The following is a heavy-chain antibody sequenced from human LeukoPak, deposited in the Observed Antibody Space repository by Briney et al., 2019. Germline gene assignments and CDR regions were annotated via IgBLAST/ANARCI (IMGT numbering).Heavy chain of an antibody. CDR2: ISGSGLYT. Sequence: GGSLRLSRAASGFIFSDYYMSWIRQAPGKGLEWVSCISGSGLYTNYADSVKGRFAISRDNAKNSLYLQMNSLRVEDTAVYYCARGGTTVTEDFDYWGQGTLVTVSS. J-gene: IGHJ4*02. V-gene: IGHV3-11*05. CDR3: ARGGTTVTEDFDY. D-gene: IGHD4-17*01. CDR1: GFIFSDYY.